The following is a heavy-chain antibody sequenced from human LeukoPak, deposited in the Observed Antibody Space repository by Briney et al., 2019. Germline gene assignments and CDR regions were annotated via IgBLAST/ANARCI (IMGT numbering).Heavy chain of an antibody. Sequence: SETLSLTCAVYGGSFSGYYWSWIRQPPGKGLEWIGEINRSGSTNYNPSLKSRVTISVDTSKNQFSLKLSSVTAADTAVYYCARGRGYGPYFDYWGQGTLVTVSS. D-gene: IGHD5-18*01. CDR1: GGSFSGYY. CDR2: INRSGST. V-gene: IGHV4-34*01. J-gene: IGHJ4*02. CDR3: ARGRGYGPYFDY.